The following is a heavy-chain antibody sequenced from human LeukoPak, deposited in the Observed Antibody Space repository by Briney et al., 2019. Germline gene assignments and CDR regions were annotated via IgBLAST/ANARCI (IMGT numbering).Heavy chain of an antibody. J-gene: IGHJ6*04. V-gene: IGHV1-69*06. CDR2: IIPIFGTA. Sequence: ASVKVSCKASGGTFSSYAISCVRQAPGQGLEWMGGIIPIFGTANYAQKFQGRVTITADKSTSTAYMELSSLRSEDTAVYYCARSVVVVVASYYYYYGMDVWGKGTTVTVSS. CDR3: ARSVVVVVASYYYYYGMDV. CDR1: GGTFSSYA. D-gene: IGHD2-15*01.